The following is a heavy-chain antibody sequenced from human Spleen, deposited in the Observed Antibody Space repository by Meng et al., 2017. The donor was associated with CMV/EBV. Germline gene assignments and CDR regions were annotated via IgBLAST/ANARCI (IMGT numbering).Heavy chain of an antibody. CDR3: AKGDGSSWYILDS. J-gene: IGHJ4*02. V-gene: IGHV3-30*02. CDR1: GFTFSNYA. CDR2: IRYDGNYK. Sequence: GESLKISCAASGFTFSNYAMHWVRQAPGKGLEWVAFIRYDGNYKYYADSVKGRFTISRDNSKNTLYLQMNSLRAEDTAVYYCAKGDGSSWYILDSWGQGTRVTVSS. D-gene: IGHD6-13*01.